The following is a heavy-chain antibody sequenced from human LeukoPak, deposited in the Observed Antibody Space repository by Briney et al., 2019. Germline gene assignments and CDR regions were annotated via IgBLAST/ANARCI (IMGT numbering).Heavy chain of an antibody. CDR3: ARHHVEYYYDSSGYWNAFDI. Sequence: NSSETLSLTCTVSGGPISSYYGSWIRQPPGEGPEWIGYIYYRGSNNYNPSRKSPVNLSVDTSKKQFALKQNSVTAADTAVYYCARHHVEYYYDSSGYWNAFDIWGQGTMVTVSS. V-gene: IGHV4-59*08. J-gene: IGHJ3*02. CDR2: IYYRGSN. D-gene: IGHD3-22*01. CDR1: GGPISSYY.